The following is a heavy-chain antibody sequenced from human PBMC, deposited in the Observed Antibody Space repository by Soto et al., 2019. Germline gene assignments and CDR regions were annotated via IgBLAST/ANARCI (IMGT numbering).Heavy chain of an antibody. J-gene: IGHJ4*02. V-gene: IGHV3-23*01. CDR2: ISVVGGST. D-gene: IGHD2-15*01. Sequence: GGSLRLSCAASGFTFSSYAMSWARQAPGKGLEWVSAISVVGGSTYYADSVKGRFTISRDNSKSTLYPQMNSLRAEDKAVYYCANGCGGTCYSRIHYWGQGA. CDR1: GFTFSSYA. CDR3: ANGCGGTCYSRIHY.